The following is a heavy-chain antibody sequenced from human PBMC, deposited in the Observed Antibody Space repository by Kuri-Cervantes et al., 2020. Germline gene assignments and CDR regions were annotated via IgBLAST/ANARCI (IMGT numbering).Heavy chain of an antibody. CDR3: ARDRGYSTFDY. V-gene: IGHV3-9*01. D-gene: IGHD5-18*01. CDR1: GFTFDDYA. Sequence: GGSLRLSCAASGFTFDDYAMHWVRQAPGKGLEWVSGISWNSGSIGYADSVKGRFTISRDNAKISLYLQMNNLRAEDTAVYYCARDRGYSTFDYWGQGILVTVSS. CDR2: ISWNSGSI. J-gene: IGHJ4*02.